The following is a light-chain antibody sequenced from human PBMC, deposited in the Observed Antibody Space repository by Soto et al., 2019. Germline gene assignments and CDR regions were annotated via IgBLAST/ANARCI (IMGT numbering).Light chain of an antibody. Sequence: EIVLTQSPATLSLSPGERATLSCRASQSVSSYLLWYQQKPGQTPRLLIYDASNRATGIPARFSGSGSETDFTLTSSSVEPEDFAVYYCQHRMNWPLTFGQGTRLEIK. CDR2: DAS. J-gene: IGKJ5*01. CDR3: QHRMNWPLT. CDR1: QSVSSY. V-gene: IGKV3-11*01.